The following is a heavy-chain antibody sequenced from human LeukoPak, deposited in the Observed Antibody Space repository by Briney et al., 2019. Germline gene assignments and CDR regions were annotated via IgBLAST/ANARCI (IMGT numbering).Heavy chain of an antibody. CDR3: ARSRYIAAASYNWFDP. Sequence: GASVKVSCKASGYTFTGYYMHWVRQAPGQGLEWMGWINPNSGGTNYAQKFQGRVTMTRDTSISTAYMELSRLRSDDTAVYYCARSRYIAAASYNWFDPWGQGTLVTVSS. V-gene: IGHV1-2*02. CDR1: GYTFTGYY. CDR2: INPNSGGT. J-gene: IGHJ5*02. D-gene: IGHD6-13*01.